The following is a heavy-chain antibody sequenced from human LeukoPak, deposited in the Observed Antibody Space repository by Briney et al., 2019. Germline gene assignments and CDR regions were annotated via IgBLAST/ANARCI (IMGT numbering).Heavy chain of an antibody. J-gene: IGHJ4*02. D-gene: IGHD3-3*01. Sequence: SETLSLTCTVSGGSISSYYWSWIRQPPGKGLEWIGEINHSGSTNYNPSLKSRVTISVDTSKNQFSLKLSSVTAADTAVYYCARGLFGTLNWGQGTLVTVSS. CDR1: GGSISSYY. CDR2: INHSGST. CDR3: ARGLFGTLN. V-gene: IGHV4-34*01.